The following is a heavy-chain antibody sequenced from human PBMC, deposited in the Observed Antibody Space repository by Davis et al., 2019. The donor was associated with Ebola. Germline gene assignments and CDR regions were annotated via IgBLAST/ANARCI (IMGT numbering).Heavy chain of an antibody. J-gene: IGHJ4*02. CDR3: ASSLWQHYLDY. D-gene: IGHD2-21*01. Sequence: ASVKVSCKASGSAFTGYYMHWVRQAPGQGLEWMGWINPNSGGTNYAQRFQGRVTMTWDTSISTAYMELSRLRSDDTAVYYCASSLWQHYLDYWGQGTLVTVSS. CDR1: GSAFTGYY. V-gene: IGHV1-2*02. CDR2: INPNSGGT.